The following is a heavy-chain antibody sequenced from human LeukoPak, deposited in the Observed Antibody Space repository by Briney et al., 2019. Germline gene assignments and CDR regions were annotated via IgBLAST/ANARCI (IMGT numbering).Heavy chain of an antibody. D-gene: IGHD3-22*01. V-gene: IGHV1-2*02. CDR1: GYTFTGYY. CDR2: INPNSGGT. Sequence: GASVKVSCKASGYTFTGYYMHWVRQAPGQGLEWMGWINPNSGGTNYAQKFQGRVTMTRDTSISTAYMELSRLRSDDTAVYYCARVYYYDSSGYYYAHALDIWGQGTMVTVSS. CDR3: ARVYYYDSSGYYYAHALDI. J-gene: IGHJ3*02.